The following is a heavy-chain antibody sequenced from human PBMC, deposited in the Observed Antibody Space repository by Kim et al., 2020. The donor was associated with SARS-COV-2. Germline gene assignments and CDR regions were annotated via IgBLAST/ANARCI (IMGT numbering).Heavy chain of an antibody. CDR3: ARDQLELRPNYYYYGMDV. CDR2: IIPILGIA. CDR1: GGTFSSYA. D-gene: IGHD1-7*01. J-gene: IGHJ6*02. Sequence: SVKVSCKASGGTFSSYAISWVRQAPGQGLEWMGRIIPILGIANYAQKFQGRVTITADKSTSTAYMELSSLRSEDTAVYYCARDQLELRPNYYYYGMDVWGQGTTVTVSS. V-gene: IGHV1-69*04.